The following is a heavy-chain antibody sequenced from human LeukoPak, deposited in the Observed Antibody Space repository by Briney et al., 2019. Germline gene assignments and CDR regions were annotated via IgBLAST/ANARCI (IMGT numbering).Heavy chain of an antibody. D-gene: IGHD4-17*01. V-gene: IGHV1-3*01. J-gene: IGHJ4*02. CDR3: ARGPEGDYMVANY. CDR1: GYTFTSYA. Sequence: VASVKVSCKASGYTFTSYAMHWVRQAPGQRLEWMGWINAGNGNTKYSQKFQGRVTITRDTSASTAYMELSSLRSEDTAVYYCARGPEGDYMVANYWGQGTLVTVSS. CDR2: INAGNGNT.